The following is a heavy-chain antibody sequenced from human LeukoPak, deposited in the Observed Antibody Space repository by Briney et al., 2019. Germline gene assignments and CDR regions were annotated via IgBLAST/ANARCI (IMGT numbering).Heavy chain of an antibody. D-gene: IGHD1-26*01. V-gene: IGHV3-23*01. CDR1: GFTFSSYA. CDR2: ISGSGSST. Sequence: GGSLRLSCAASGFTFSSYAMSWVRQAPGKGLEWVSAISGSGSSTYYADSVKGRFTISRDNSKNTLYLQMNSLRAEDTAVYYCAKVSGSHWYFDLWGRGTLVTVSS. CDR3: AKVSGSHWYFDL. J-gene: IGHJ2*01.